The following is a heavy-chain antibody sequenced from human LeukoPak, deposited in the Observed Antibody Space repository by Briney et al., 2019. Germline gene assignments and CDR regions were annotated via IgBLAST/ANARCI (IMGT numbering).Heavy chain of an antibody. CDR1: GYXFTSYY. CDR2: INPSGGST. D-gene: IGHD3-10*01. V-gene: IGHV1-46*01. CDR3: ARDSGMVRGTVDY. Sequence: ASVKVSCKSSGYXFTSYYMYWVRQAPGQGLKWMGIINPSGGSTSYAQKFQGRVTMTRDTSTSTVYMELSSLRSEDTAVYYCARDSGMVRGTVDYWGQGTLVTVSS. J-gene: IGHJ4*02.